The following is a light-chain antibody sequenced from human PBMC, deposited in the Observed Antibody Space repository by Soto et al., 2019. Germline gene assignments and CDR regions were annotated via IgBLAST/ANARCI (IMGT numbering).Light chain of an antibody. V-gene: IGLV2-14*01. CDR1: SSDVGGYNY. J-gene: IGLJ1*01. Sequence: QSSLTQPASVSGSPGQSITISCTGTSSDVGGYNYVSWYQQHPGKAPKLMIYEVSNRPSGVSNRFSGSKSGNTASLTISGLQAEDEADYYCSSYTRSRPLGVGNGTKVTVL. CDR3: SSYTRSRPLG. CDR2: EVS.